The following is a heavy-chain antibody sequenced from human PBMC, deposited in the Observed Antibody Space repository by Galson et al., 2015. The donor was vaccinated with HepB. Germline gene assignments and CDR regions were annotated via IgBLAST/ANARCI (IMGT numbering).Heavy chain of an antibody. D-gene: IGHD3-10*01. CDR1: GFTFSDYY. Sequence: SLRLSCATSGFTFSDYYMAWVRQAPGKGLEWVSYISSSGHYTNTEDALKGRFFISRDNAKNSLYLQMNSLGDEDTAVYYCARDYYDSGSLAYGMDVWGQGTTVTVAS. CDR2: ISSSGHYT. J-gene: IGHJ6*02. CDR3: ARDYYDSGSLAYGMDV. V-gene: IGHV3-11*06.